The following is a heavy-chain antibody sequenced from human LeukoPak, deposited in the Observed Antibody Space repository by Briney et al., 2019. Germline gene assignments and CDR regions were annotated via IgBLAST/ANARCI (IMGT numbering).Heavy chain of an antibody. Sequence: GGSLRLSCAASGFXFDEYAIYWVRQAPGKGLEWVSLISGDGGTTSYADSVKGRFTISRDNSENSLNLQMKSLRSEDTALYYCAKARRSGTHYSDFDFWGQGTLVTVSS. CDR1: GFXFDEYA. V-gene: IGHV3-43*02. CDR3: AKARRSGTHYSDFDF. CDR2: ISGDGGTT. D-gene: IGHD1-26*01. J-gene: IGHJ4*02.